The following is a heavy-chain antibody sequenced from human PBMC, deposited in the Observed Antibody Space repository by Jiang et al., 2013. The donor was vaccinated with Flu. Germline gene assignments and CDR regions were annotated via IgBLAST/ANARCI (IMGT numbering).Heavy chain of an antibody. J-gene: IGHJ4*02. V-gene: IGHV4-59*01. Sequence: GPGLVKPSETLSLTCTVSGDSITNYYWNWIRQPPGKGLEWVGYIYYSGDTNYNPSLKSRLSISLDTSKKHFSLDLTSVTAADTAVYYCARARAPEVAAYYFDFVGPGNVGHRLV. D-gene: IGHD6-13*01. CDR2: IYYSGDT. CDR3: ARARAPEVAAYYFDF. CDR1: GDSITNYY.